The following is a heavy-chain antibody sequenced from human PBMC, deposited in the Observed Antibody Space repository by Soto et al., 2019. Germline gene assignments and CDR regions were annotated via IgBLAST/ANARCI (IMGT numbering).Heavy chain of an antibody. CDR2: IYDSGDT. D-gene: IGHD6-13*01. CDR1: GGSISSSY. CDR3: ARLEESRSSRWGIYFYYMGV. J-gene: IGHJ6*03. Sequence: QVQLQESGPGLVKPSETLSLTCTVSGGSISSSYWSWIRQPPGKGLEWIGYIYDSGDTNYNPSLTSQVTISVDTSKNQFSLKLSSVTAADTAVYFCARLEESRSSRWGIYFYYMGVWGKGTTVTVSS. V-gene: IGHV4-59*08.